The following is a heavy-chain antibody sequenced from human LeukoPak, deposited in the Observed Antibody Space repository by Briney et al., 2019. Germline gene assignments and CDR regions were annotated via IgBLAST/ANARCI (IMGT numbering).Heavy chain of an antibody. CDR1: GGSITISNYY. CDR2: ISYSGDT. CDR3: ANKQWVYYYMDV. J-gene: IGHJ6*03. D-gene: IGHD1-26*01. Sequence: SETLSLTCTVSGGSITISNYYWIWVRQPPGKGLEWIGCISYSGDTYYSPSLESRVSISMDMSKSQFSLRLNSVTAADTAVYYYANKQWVYYYMDVWGTGTTVTVSS. V-gene: IGHV4-30-4*08.